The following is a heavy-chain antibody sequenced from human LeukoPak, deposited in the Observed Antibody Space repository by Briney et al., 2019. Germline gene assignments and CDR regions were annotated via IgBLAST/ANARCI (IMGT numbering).Heavy chain of an antibody. CDR2: ISAYNGNT. CDR1: GYTFTSYG. CDR3: ARESPGYYDSSGYCSPNFDY. J-gene: IGHJ4*02. D-gene: IGHD3-22*01. Sequence: GASVKVSCKASGYTFTSYGISWVRQAPGQGLEWMGWISAYNGNTNYAQKLQGRVTMTTDTSTSTAYMELRSLRSDDTAVYYCARESPGYYDSSGYCSPNFDYWGQGTLVTVSS. V-gene: IGHV1-18*01.